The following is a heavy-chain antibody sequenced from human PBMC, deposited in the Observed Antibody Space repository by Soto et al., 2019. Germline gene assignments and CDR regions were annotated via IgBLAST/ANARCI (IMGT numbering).Heavy chain of an antibody. CDR1: GGSFSGYY. CDR2: INHSGST. V-gene: IGHV4-34*01. D-gene: IGHD6-6*01. J-gene: IGHJ5*02. CDR3: AGGRKMYIAARGLGSVFFDP. Sequence: KTSETLSLTCAVYGGSFSGYYWSWIRQPPGKGLEWIGEINHSGSTNYNPSLKSRVTISVDTSKNQFSLKLSSVTAADTAVYYCAGGRKMYIAARGLGSVFFDPWGQGTLVTVSS.